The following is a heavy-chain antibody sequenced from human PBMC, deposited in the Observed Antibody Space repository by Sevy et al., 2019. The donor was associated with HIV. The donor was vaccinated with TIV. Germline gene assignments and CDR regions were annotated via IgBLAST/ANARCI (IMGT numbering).Heavy chain of an antibody. D-gene: IGHD4-4*01. J-gene: IGHJ6*02. V-gene: IGHV4-59*01. Sequence: SETLSLTCTVSGDSISGYYWSWIRQPPGKGLEWIGYIYYSGRTNYNPSLKSRVSISEDTSRNEFSLKLSSVTAADTAVYYCARAYSDYYYGMDVWRQGTTVTVSS. CDR1: GDSISGYY. CDR2: IYYSGRT. CDR3: ARAYSDYYYGMDV.